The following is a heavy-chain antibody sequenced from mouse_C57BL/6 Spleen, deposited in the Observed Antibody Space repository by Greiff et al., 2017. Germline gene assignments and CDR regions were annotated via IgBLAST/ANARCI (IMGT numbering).Heavy chain of an antibody. CDR1: GYSITSGYY. V-gene: IGHV3-6*01. J-gene: IGHJ2*01. Sequence: EVKLLESGPGLVKPSQSLSLTCSVTGYSITSGYYWNWIRQFPGNKLEWMGYISYDGSNNYNPSLKNRISITRDTSKNQFFLKLNSVTTEDTATYYCARVALIYYGSSYFDYWGQGTTLTVSS. CDR3: ARVALIYYGSSYFDY. D-gene: IGHD1-1*01. CDR2: ISYDGSN.